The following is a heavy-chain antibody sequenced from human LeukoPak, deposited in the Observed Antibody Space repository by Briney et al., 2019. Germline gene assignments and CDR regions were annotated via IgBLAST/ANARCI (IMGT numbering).Heavy chain of an antibody. J-gene: IGHJ3*02. CDR2: IRYDGSNK. V-gene: IGHV3-30*02. D-gene: IGHD3-22*01. Sequence: GGSLRLSCAASGFTFSSYGMHWVRQAPGKGLEWVAFIRYDGSNKYYADSVKGRFTIFRDNAKNTLYLQMNRLRAEDTAVYYCARDSQDSSGYYYEGDAFDIWGQGTMVTVSS. CDR3: ARDSQDSSGYYYEGDAFDI. CDR1: GFTFSSYG.